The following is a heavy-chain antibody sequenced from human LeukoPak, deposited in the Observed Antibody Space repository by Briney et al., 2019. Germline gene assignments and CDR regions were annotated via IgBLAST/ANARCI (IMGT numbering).Heavy chain of an antibody. J-gene: IGHJ6*02. D-gene: IGHD3-10*01. V-gene: IGHV3-74*01. CDR1: GFTFSSYW. CDR3: ARDYGRSRDYGMDV. Sequence: GGSLRLSCAASGFTFSSYWMHWVRQAPGKGLVWVSRISDGGSTTTYADSVKGRFTISRDNAKNTLYLQMNSLRAEDTAVYFCARDYGRSRDYGMDVWGQGTTVTVSS. CDR2: ISDGGSTT.